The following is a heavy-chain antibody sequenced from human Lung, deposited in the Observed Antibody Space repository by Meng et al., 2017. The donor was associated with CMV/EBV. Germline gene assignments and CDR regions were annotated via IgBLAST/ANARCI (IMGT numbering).Heavy chain of an antibody. CDR2: IYYSGST. CDR1: GGSISSYY. Sequence: SETLSLXCTVSGGSISSYYWSWIRQPPGKGLEWIGYIYYSGSTNYNPSLKSRVTISVDTSKNQFSLKLSSVTAADPAEYCVAGHSRSELEDFQHWGQGTLVXVSS. V-gene: IGHV4-59*01. J-gene: IGHJ1*01. D-gene: IGHD1-7*01. CDR3: AGHSRSELEDFQH.